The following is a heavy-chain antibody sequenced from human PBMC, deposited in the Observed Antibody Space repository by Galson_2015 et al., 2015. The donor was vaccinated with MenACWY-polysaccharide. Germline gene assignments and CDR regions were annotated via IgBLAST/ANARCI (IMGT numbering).Heavy chain of an antibody. CDR1: GLTFSNNW. CDR3: VGPLGRGGTGAYGMDA. CDR2: INSDASST. J-gene: IGHJ6*02. D-gene: IGHD3-10*01. V-gene: IGHV3-74*01. Sequence: SLRLSCAASGLTFSNNWIHWVRHAPGKGLVWVSRINSDASSTAYADSVKGRFTISRDNAKNTLYLQMNGLRVEDTAVYYCVGPLGRGGTGAYGMDAWGQGTTVTVSS.